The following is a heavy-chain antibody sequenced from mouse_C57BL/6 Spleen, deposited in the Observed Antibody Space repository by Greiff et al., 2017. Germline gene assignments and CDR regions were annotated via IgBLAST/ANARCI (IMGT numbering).Heavy chain of an antibody. CDR2: IDPSDSYT. CDR1: GYTFTSYW. V-gene: IGHV1-69*01. Sequence: QVQLQQPGAELVMPGASVKLSCKASGYTFTSYWMHWVKQRPGQGLEWIGEIDPSDSYTNYNQKFKGKSTLTVDKSSSTAYMQLSSLTSEDSAVYYCAHYYGSSYGEYFDGWGTGTTVTVSS. CDR3: AHYYGSSYGEYFDG. J-gene: IGHJ1*03. D-gene: IGHD1-1*01.